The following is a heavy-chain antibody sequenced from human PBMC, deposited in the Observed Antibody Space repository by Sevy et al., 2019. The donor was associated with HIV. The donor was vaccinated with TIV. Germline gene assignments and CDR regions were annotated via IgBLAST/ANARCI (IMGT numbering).Heavy chain of an antibody. J-gene: IGHJ6*01. CDR3: ARDKGSEFYYCMDV. D-gene: IGHD3-10*01. V-gene: IGHV3-30-3*01. Sequence: GGSLRLSCAASGFTFSAYAVHWVRQAPGKGLEWVAVISHDGNKEDYAHSVRGRFTLSRDNSKKTLFLQMNSLRTDDTGLYYCARDKGSEFYYCMDVWGQGTTVTVSS. CDR2: ISHDGNKE. CDR1: GFTFSAYA.